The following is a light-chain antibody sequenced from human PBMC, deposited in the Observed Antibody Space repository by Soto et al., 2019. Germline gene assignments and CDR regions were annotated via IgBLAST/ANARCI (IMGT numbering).Light chain of an antibody. CDR3: QQYNGYGR. CDR1: QSISRW. CDR2: KAS. V-gene: IGKV1-5*03. Sequence: DIQMTQSPSTLSASVGDRVTITCRASQSISRWLAWHQQKPGKAPKLLIYKASILESGVPSRFSGSGSGTEFTLTISSLEPDDFATYYCQQYNGYGRFGQGTKVDI. J-gene: IGKJ1*01.